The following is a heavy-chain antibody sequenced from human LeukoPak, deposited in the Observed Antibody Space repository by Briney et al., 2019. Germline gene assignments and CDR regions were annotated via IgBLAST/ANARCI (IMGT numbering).Heavy chain of an antibody. CDR1: GGSVSSHY. V-gene: IGHV4-4*07. J-gene: IGHJ4*02. CDR2: IYTSGST. D-gene: IGHD4-17*01. CDR3: ARALMKSTVTPLG. Sequence: SETLSLTCTVSGGSVSSHYWTWIRQPAGKGLEWIGRIYTSGSTNYNPSLKSRVTMSVDTAKNQFSLKLSSVSAADTAVYYCARALMKSTVTPLGWGQGTLVTVSS.